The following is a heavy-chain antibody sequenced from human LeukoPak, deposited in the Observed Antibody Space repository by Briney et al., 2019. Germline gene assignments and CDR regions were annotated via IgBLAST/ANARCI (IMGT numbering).Heavy chain of an antibody. CDR1: GFTFSSYE. D-gene: IGHD1-26*01. CDR2: IRYDGSNI. J-gene: IGHJ4*02. CDR3: ARDERAVGVDW. V-gene: IGHV3-30*02. Sequence: GGSLRLSCAASGFTFSSYEMNWVRQAPGKGLECVAFIRYDGSNIYYADSVKGRFTISRDNSKNTLYLQMNSLTTEDTAIYYCARDERAVGVDWWGQGTLVTVSS.